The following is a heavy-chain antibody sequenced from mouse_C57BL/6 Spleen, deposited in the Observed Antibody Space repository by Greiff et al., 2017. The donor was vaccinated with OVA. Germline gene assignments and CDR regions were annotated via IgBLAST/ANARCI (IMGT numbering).Heavy chain of an antibody. V-gene: IGHV1-53*01. D-gene: IGHD2-4*01. J-gene: IGHJ3*01. CDR1: GYTFTSYW. CDR2: INPSNGGT. Sequence: QVQLQQPGTELVKPGASVKLSCKASGYTFTSYWMHWVKQRPGQGLEWIGNINPSNGGTNYNEKFKSKATLTVDKSSSTAYMQLSSLTSEDSAVYYCARGGFYYDYDGSWFAYWGQGTLVTVSA. CDR3: ARGGFYYDYDGSWFAY.